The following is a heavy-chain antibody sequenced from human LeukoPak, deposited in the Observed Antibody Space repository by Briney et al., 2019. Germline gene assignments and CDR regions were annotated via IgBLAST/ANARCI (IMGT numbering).Heavy chain of an antibody. D-gene: IGHD2-15*01. Sequence: GASVKVSCKASGYTFATYYIHWVRQAPGQGLEWMGIINPKTGITNYAQKFQGRVTITRDTSASTVYMDLGSLKSEDTAVYYCARGEDIVVVAAATIEYWGQGALVTASS. CDR3: ARGEDIVVVAAATIEY. J-gene: IGHJ4*02. V-gene: IGHV1-46*01. CDR1: GYTFATYY. CDR2: INPKTGIT.